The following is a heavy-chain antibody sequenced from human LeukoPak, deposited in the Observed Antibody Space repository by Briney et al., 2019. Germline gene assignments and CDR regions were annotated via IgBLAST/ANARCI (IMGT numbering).Heavy chain of an antibody. CDR1: GFIFSSSG. D-gene: IGHD2-2*01. CDR2: IRFDGTTK. V-gene: IGHV3-30*02. CDR3: AKAPPYNIVVVPAAKDY. J-gene: IGHJ4*02. Sequence: GGSLRLSCAASGFIFSSSGMHWVRQAPGRGLEWVAFIRFDGTTKYYAQSARGRFTISRDNSKNTLDLQMNSLRAEDTAVYYRAKAPPYNIVVVPAAKDYWGQGTLVTVSS.